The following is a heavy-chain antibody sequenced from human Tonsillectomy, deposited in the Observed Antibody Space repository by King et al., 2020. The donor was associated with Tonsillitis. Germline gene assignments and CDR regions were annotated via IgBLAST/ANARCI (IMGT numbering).Heavy chain of an antibody. CDR1: GGTFSSYA. Sequence: QLVQSGAEVKKPGSSVKVSCKASGGTFSSYAISWVRQAPGQGLEWMGRIIPILGIANYAQKFQGRVTITADKSTSTAYMELSSLRSEDTAVYYCARVMSTSCYAGLCWFDPRGQGTLVTVSS. J-gene: IGHJ5*02. D-gene: IGHD2-2*01. CDR3: ARVMSTSCYAGLCWFDP. CDR2: IIPILGIA. V-gene: IGHV1-69*04.